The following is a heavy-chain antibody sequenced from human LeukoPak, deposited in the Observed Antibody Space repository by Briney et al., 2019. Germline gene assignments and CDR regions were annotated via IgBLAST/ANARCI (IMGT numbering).Heavy chain of an antibody. CDR2: INHSGST. J-gene: IGHJ4*02. D-gene: IGHD6-19*01. CDR3: AREDGSGRRAHDY. CDR1: GGSFSGYY. V-gene: IGHV4-34*01. Sequence: SETLSLTCAVYGGSFSGYYWSWIRQPPGKGLEWIGEINHSGSTNYNPSLKSRVTISVDTSKNQFSLKLSSVTAADTAVYYCAREDGSGRRAHDYWGQGTLVTVSS.